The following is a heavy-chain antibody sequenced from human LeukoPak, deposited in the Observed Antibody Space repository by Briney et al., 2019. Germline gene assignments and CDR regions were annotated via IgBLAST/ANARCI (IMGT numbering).Heavy chain of an antibody. D-gene: IGHD6-13*01. CDR2: IWYDGSNK. CDR3: AKDSRSSSSRGAFDY. Sequence: GGSLRLSCAASGFTFSSYGMHWVRQAPGKGLEWVAVIWYDGSNKYYADSVKGRFTISRDNSKNTLYLQMNSLRAEDTALYYCAKDSRSSSSRGAFDYWGQGTLVTFSS. V-gene: IGHV3-33*06. CDR1: GFTFSSYG. J-gene: IGHJ4*02.